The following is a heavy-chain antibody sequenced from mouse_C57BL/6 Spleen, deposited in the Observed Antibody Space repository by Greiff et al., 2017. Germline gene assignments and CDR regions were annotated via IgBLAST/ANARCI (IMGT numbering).Heavy chain of an antibody. D-gene: IGHD2-12*01. Sequence: VQGVESGPELVKPGASVKISCKASGYAFSSSWMNWVKQRPGKGLEWIGRIYPGDGDTNYNGKFKGKATLTADKSSSTAYMQLSSLTSEDSAVYFCARYQYSYFDYWGQGTTLTVSS. CDR2: IYPGDGDT. J-gene: IGHJ2*01. CDR3: ARYQYSYFDY. CDR1: GYAFSSSW. V-gene: IGHV1-82*01.